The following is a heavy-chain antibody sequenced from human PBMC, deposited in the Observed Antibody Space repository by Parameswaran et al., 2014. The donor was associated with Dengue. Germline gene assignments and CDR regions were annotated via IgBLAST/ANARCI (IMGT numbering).Heavy chain of an antibody. Sequence: RWIRQPPGKGLEWIGYIYYSGSTNYNPSLKSRVTISVDTSKNQFSLKLSSVTAADTAVYYCARDPGNYGALYFDYWGQGTLVTVSS. CDR2: IYYSGST. V-gene: IGHV4-59*01. D-gene: IGHD1-7*01. J-gene: IGHJ4*02. CDR3: ARDPGNYGALYFDY.